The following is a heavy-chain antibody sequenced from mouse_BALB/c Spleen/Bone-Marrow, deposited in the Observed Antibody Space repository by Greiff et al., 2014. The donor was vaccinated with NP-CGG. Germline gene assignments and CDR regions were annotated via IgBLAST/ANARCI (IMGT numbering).Heavy chain of an antibody. V-gene: IGHV14-3*02. CDR3: ASYYYGSSRFAY. CDR2: IDPVNGNT. J-gene: IGHJ3*01. D-gene: IGHD1-1*01. CDR1: GFNIKDTY. Sequence: EVQLQQSGAELVKPGASVKLSCTASGFNIKDTYMHWVKQRPEQGLEWIGRIDPVNGNTKYDPKFQGKATITADTSSNTAYLQLSSLTSEDTAVYYCASYYYGSSRFAYWGQGTLVTVSA.